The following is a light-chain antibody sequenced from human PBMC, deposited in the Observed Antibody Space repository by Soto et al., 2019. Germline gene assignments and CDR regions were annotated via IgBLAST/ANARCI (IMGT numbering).Light chain of an antibody. V-gene: IGKV1-39*01. Sequence: DIQMTQSPSSLSASVGDRVTITCRASQSISSYLNWYQQKPVKAPKLLIYAASSLQSGVPSRFSGSGSGTDFTLTISSLQPEDFATYYCHQSYSTLRTFGQGTKLEIK. J-gene: IGKJ2*01. CDR3: HQSYSTLRT. CDR1: QSISSY. CDR2: AAS.